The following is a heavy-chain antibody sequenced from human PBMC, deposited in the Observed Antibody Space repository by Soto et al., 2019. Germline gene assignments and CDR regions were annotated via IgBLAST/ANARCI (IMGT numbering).Heavy chain of an antibody. Sequence: EVQLVESGGGVVRPGGSLRLSCAASGFTFDDYGMSWVRQAPGTGLEWVSGINWNGGRTGYADSVKGRFTISRDNDKNSLYLQMNSLRAEDTALYYCARAKTLGATTPFDYWGQGTLVTVSS. CDR2: INWNGGRT. CDR3: ARAKTLGATTPFDY. V-gene: IGHV3-20*04. J-gene: IGHJ4*02. D-gene: IGHD1-26*01. CDR1: GFTFDDYG.